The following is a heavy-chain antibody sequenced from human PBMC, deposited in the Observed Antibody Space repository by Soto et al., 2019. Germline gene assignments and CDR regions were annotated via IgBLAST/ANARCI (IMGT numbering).Heavy chain of an antibody. CDR1: GYRFTSYW. CDR3: ARPGSTMIATHAFDI. V-gene: IGHV5-51*01. Sequence: GESLKISCKGSGYRFTSYWIGWVRQMPGKGLEWMGIIYPGDSDTRYSPSVQGQVTISADKSMSTAYLQWNSLKASDTAMYYCARPGSTMIATHAFDIWGQGTMVTVSS. CDR2: IYPGDSDT. J-gene: IGHJ3*02. D-gene: IGHD3-22*01.